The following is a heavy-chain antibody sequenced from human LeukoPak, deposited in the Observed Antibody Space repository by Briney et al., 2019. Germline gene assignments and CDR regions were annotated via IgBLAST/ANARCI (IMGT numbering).Heavy chain of an antibody. Sequence: SETLSLTCTVSGGSFNTYYWSWIRQPPGKGLEWLGYIYYSGSTNYNPSLKSRVTISVDTSKNQFSLKLSSVTAADTAVYYCARHARISGGPYHYYYYMDVWGKGTTVTISS. CDR3: ARHARISGGPYHYYYYMDV. CDR2: IYYSGST. CDR1: GGSFNTYY. D-gene: IGHD3-10*01. J-gene: IGHJ6*03. V-gene: IGHV4-59*08.